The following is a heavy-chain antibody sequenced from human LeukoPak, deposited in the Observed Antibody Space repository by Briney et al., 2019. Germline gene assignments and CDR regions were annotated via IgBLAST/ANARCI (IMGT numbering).Heavy chain of an antibody. Sequence: SETLSLTCTVSGGSISSYYWSWIRQPPGKGLEWIGYIYYSGSTNYNPSLKSRVTISVDTSKNQSSLKLSSVTAADTAVYYCARIKRYSGSYSWFDPWGQGTLVTVSS. CDR1: GGSISSYY. CDR3: ARIKRYSGSYSWFDP. V-gene: IGHV4-59*01. J-gene: IGHJ5*02. CDR2: IYYSGST. D-gene: IGHD1-26*01.